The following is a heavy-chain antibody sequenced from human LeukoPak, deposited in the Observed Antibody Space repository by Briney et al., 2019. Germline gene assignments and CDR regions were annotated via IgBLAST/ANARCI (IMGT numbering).Heavy chain of an antibody. D-gene: IGHD6-13*01. Sequence: ASVKVSCKASGYTFTGYYMHWVRQAPGQGLEWMGWINLNSGGTKYAQKFQGRVTMTRDTSISTAYMELSRLRSDDTAVYYCARVLSIAAAGNLLNYWGQGTLVTVSS. J-gene: IGHJ4*02. CDR1: GYTFTGYY. CDR3: ARVLSIAAAGNLLNY. CDR2: INLNSGGT. V-gene: IGHV1-2*02.